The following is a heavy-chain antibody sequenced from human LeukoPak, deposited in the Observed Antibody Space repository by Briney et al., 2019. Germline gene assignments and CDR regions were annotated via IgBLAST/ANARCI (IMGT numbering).Heavy chain of an antibody. Sequence: PGGSLRLSCAASGFTVSSNYMSWVRQAPGKGLEWVSVIYSGGSTYYADSVKGRFTISRDNSKNTLYLQMNSLRAEDTAVYYCAKSLVVSSSGWYYFDYWGQGTLVTVSS. CDR3: AKSLVVSSSGWYYFDY. D-gene: IGHD6-19*01. J-gene: IGHJ4*02. CDR2: IYSGGST. V-gene: IGHV3-53*01. CDR1: GFTVSSNY.